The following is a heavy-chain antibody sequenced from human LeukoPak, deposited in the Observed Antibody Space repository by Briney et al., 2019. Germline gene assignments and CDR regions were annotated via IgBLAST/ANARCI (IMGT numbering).Heavy chain of an antibody. D-gene: IGHD6-19*01. Sequence: QPGGSLRLSCAGSGFTFGNYWMTWVRQAPGKGLEWVSAISGSGGSTYYADSVKGRFTISRDNSKNTLYLQMNSLRAEDTAVYYCAKDASLWGSSGWYADYWGQGTLVTVSS. V-gene: IGHV3-23*01. CDR1: GFTFGNYW. CDR3: AKDASLWGSSGWYADY. J-gene: IGHJ4*02. CDR2: ISGSGGST.